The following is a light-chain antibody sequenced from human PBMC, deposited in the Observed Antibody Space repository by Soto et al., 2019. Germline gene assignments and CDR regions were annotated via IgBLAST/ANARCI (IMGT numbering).Light chain of an antibody. Sequence: DIPMTQSPSSLSASVGDRVTITCRASQSISRYFNWYQQKPGRAPRLLSYGASSLQSGVPPRFSGSGSGTGFTLTISSLQVEDCATYYCQQSYSTPLTIGGGTKVEIK. J-gene: IGKJ4*01. CDR2: GAS. CDR1: QSISRY. V-gene: IGKV1-39*01. CDR3: QQSYSTPLT.